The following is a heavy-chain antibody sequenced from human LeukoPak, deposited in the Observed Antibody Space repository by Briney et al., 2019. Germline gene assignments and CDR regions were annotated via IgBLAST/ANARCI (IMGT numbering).Heavy chain of an antibody. CDR2: INPNRGGT. J-gene: IGHJ4*02. Sequence: GASVKVSCKASGYPFTDYYRHWVRQAPGQGLEWMGWINPNRGGTDYAQKFQGRVTMTRDTSISTAYMELSRLRYDDTAVYYCASGYRFRNWGQGTLVTVSS. D-gene: IGHD5-18*01. CDR3: ASGYRFRN. V-gene: IGHV1-2*02. CDR1: GYPFTDYY.